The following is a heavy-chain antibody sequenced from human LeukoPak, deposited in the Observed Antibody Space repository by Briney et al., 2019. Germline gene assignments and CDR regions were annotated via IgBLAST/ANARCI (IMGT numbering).Heavy chain of an antibody. D-gene: IGHD4-11*01. CDR2: INPSGGST. CDR3: ARGRYSKSFDY. V-gene: IGHV1-46*01. Sequence: GASVKVSCTASGYTFTRYYMHWVRQAPGQGLEWMGIINPSGGSTSYAQKFQGRVTMTSDMSTSTVYMELSSLRSEDTAVYYCARGRYSKSFDYWGQGTLVTVSS. CDR1: GYTFTRYY. J-gene: IGHJ4*02.